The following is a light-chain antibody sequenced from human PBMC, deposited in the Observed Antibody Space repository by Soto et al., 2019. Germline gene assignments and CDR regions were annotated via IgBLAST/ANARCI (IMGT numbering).Light chain of an antibody. CDR3: QQYESYPMT. Sequence: DSQMTQYPSTLSTSVGDRVTITCRASHSISSWLAWYQQKPGKAPKLLISKASTLHSGVPPRFSGSGSGTEFTLTISSLQPDDFAIYYCQQYESYPMTFGGGTKVEIK. J-gene: IGKJ4*01. CDR1: HSISSW. CDR2: KAS. V-gene: IGKV1-5*03.